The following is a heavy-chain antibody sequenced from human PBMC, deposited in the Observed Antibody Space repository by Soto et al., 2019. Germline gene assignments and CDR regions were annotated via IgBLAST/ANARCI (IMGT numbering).Heavy chain of an antibody. J-gene: IGHJ4*01. CDR1: GFTFSSYA. V-gene: IGHV3-23*01. Sequence: PVGSLRLSFAASGFTFSSYAMSWVRQAPGKGLEWASAISGSGGSTYYAESVKGRFTISRDNSKNTLYLQMNSLRAEDTAVYYCAKDLGAAAGVYEFDYWGHGAVVTFSS. CDR2: ISGSGGST. D-gene: IGHD6-13*01. CDR3: AKDLGAAAGVYEFDY.